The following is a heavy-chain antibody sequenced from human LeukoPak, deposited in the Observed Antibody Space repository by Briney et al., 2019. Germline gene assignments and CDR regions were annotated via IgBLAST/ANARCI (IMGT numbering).Heavy chain of an antibody. Sequence: GESLQISCQGSGSIFTSYWIGWVRQMPGKGLEWMGIIYPGDSDTRYSPSFQGQVTISADKSISTAYLQWSSLKASDTAMYYCARRWNTVTEYYFDYWGQGTLVTVSS. D-gene: IGHD4-17*01. V-gene: IGHV5-51*01. CDR3: ARRWNTVTEYYFDY. CDR2: IYPGDSDT. J-gene: IGHJ4*02. CDR1: GSIFTSYW.